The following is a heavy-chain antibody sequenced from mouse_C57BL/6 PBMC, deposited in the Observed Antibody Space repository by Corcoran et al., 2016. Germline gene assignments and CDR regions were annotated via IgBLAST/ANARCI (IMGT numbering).Heavy chain of an antibody. J-gene: IGHJ2*01. V-gene: IGHV1-26*01. CDR1: GYTITDYY. Sequence: EVQLQQSGPALVKSSASVKLTCKVSGYTITDYYMNWVKQSHGKSLEWIGDINPNNGGTSNNQKCKGKSTLTVAKSSSTAYMELRSLTSEDSAVYYCARMFDYWGQGTTLTVSS. CDR2: INPNNGGT. CDR3: ARMFDY.